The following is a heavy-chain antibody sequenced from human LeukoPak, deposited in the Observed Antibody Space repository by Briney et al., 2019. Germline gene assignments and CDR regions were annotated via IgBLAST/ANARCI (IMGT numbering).Heavy chain of an antibody. CDR3: ARESGGSGSYYAYYYYGMDV. D-gene: IGHD3-10*01. Sequence: PGGSLRLPCAASGFTFSSYAMHWVRQAPGKGLEWVAVISYDGSNKYYADSVKGRFTISRDNSKNTLYLQMNSLRAEDTAVYYCARESGGSGSYYAYYYYGMDVWGQGTTVTASS. CDR2: ISYDGSNK. V-gene: IGHV3-30-3*01. J-gene: IGHJ6*02. CDR1: GFTFSSYA.